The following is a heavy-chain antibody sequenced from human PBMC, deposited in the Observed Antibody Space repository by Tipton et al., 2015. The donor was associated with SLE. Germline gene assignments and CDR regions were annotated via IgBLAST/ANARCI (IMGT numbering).Heavy chain of an antibody. CDR1: GDSITTKSYY. V-gene: IGHV4-39*07. CDR3: ARRRRELPFDY. Sequence: TLSLTCIVSGDSITTKSYYWGWIRQTPGKGLEWIGSIYYSGSTYYNPSLKSRVAVSVDTSQNQFSLNLTSVTAADTAVYYCARRRRELPFDYWGPGTLVTVSS. D-gene: IGHD1-7*01. CDR2: IYYSGST. J-gene: IGHJ4*02.